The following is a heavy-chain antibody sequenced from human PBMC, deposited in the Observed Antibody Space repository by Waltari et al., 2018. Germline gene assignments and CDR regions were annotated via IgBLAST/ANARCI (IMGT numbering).Heavy chain of an antibody. D-gene: IGHD5-18*01. Sequence: QVQLQESGPGLVKPSETLSLTCTVSGGSISSYYWSWIRQPTGKGLEWIGYIYTSGSTNYNPSLKSRVTISVDTSKNQFSLKLSSVTAADTAVYYCAGRNLDTAMAPDAFDIWGQGTMVTVSS. J-gene: IGHJ3*02. V-gene: IGHV4-4*09. CDR2: IYTSGST. CDR3: AGRNLDTAMAPDAFDI. CDR1: GGSISSYY.